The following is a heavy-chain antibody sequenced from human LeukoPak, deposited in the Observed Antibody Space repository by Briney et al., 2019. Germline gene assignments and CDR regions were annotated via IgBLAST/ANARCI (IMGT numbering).Heavy chain of an antibody. Sequence: SETRSLTCTVSGGSISSYYWSWIRQPPGKGLEWIGYIYYSGSTNYNPSLKSRVTISVDTSKNQFSLKLSSVTAADTAVYYCARGSPGGDAFDIWGQGTMVTVSS. J-gene: IGHJ3*02. CDR2: IYYSGST. CDR1: GGSISSYY. V-gene: IGHV4-59*01. CDR3: ARGSPGGDAFDI. D-gene: IGHD3-16*01.